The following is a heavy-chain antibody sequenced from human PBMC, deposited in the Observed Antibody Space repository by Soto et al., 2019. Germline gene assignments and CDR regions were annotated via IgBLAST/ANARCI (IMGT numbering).Heavy chain of an antibody. D-gene: IGHD3-10*01. CDR1: GLSLSTSGEA. V-gene: IGHV2-5*02. J-gene: IGHJ5*02. CDR2: IYWDDDK. CDR3: AHYVSASPAGGFDP. Sequence: QITLKESGPTLVKPTQTLTLTCSFSGLSLSTSGEAVGWIRQPPGKALEWLALIYWDDDKLFNPTLKTRLTITKDTSKNQVVLTLTNMDPVDTATYSCAHYVSASPAGGFDPWGQGILVTVSS.